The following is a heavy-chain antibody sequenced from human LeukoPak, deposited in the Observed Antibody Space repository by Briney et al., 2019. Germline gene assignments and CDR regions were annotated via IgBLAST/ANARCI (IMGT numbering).Heavy chain of an antibody. J-gene: IGHJ4*02. Sequence: ASVKVSCKASGGTFSSYAISWVRQAPGQGLEWMGGIIPIFGTANYAQKLQGRVTMTTDTSTSTAYMELRSLRSDDTAVYYCARLYYDSSGYSFDYWGQGTLVTVSS. CDR3: ARLYYDSSGYSFDY. D-gene: IGHD3-22*01. CDR2: IIPIFGTA. V-gene: IGHV1-69*05. CDR1: GGTFSSYA.